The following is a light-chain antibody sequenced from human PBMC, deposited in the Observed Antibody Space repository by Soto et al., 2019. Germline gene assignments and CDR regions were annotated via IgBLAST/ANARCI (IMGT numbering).Light chain of an antibody. J-gene: IGLJ2*01. Sequence: QSVLTQPASVSGSPGQSITISCTGTSSDVGAYDFVSWYQQNPGKAPKLMIYDVSNRPSGVSNRFSGSKSGNTASLTISGLQTEDEADYYCSSDTTSSTLVFGGGTKVTVL. CDR1: SSDVGAYDF. V-gene: IGLV2-14*01. CDR3: SSDTTSSTLV. CDR2: DVS.